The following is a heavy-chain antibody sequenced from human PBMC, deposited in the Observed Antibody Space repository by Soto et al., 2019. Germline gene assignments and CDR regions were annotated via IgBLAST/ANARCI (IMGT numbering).Heavy chain of an antibody. D-gene: IGHD3-10*01. CDR1: GGSISGYY. J-gene: IGHJ6*03. CDR3: ARGSITMVRGVIFYMDV. CDR2: INHSGST. Sequence: PSETLSLTCTVSGGSISGYYWSWIRQPPGKGLEWIGEINHSGSTNYNPSLKSRVTISVDTSKNQFSLKLSSVTAADTAVYYCARGSITMVRGVIFYMDVWGKGTTVTVSS. V-gene: IGHV4-34*01.